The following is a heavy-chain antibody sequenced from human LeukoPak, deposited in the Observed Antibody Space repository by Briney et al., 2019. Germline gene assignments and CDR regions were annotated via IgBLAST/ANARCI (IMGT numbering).Heavy chain of an antibody. CDR1: GGSISSYY. CDR2: IYYSGST. D-gene: IGHD5-12*01. Sequence: SETLSLTCTVAGGSISSYYWSWIRQPPGKGLEWIGYIYYSGSTNYNPSLKSRVTISVDTSKNQFSLKLSSVTAADTAVYYCAAGGYSGSDPSFDYWGQGTLVTVSS. V-gene: IGHV4-59*01. J-gene: IGHJ4*02. CDR3: AAGGYSGSDPSFDY.